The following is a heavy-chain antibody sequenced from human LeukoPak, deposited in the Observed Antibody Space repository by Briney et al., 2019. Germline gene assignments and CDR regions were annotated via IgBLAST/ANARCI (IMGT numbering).Heavy chain of an antibody. Sequence: PGGSLRLSCAASGFTFSSYGMHWVRQAPGKGLEWVAFIRYDGSNKYYADSVKGRFTISRDNSKNTLYLQMNSLRAEDTAVYYCARDKRSSSWTRTAYYYYMDVWGKGTTVTVSS. D-gene: IGHD6-13*01. CDR2: IRYDGSNK. CDR3: ARDKRSSSWTRTAYYYYMDV. J-gene: IGHJ6*03. V-gene: IGHV3-30*02. CDR1: GFTFSSYG.